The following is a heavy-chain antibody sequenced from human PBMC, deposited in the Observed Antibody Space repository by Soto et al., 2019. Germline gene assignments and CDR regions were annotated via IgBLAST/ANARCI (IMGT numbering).Heavy chain of an antibody. CDR3: ARDVVTAVAGSVNWFDP. CDR2: IWYDGTKK. V-gene: IGHV3-33*01. CDR1: GFRLRTYG. J-gene: IGHJ5*02. Sequence: GGSLRLSCAASGFRLRTYGMQWVRRAPGKGLEWVAFIWYDGTKKFYANSVKGRSTISKDNSNNILYLQMSGLRAEDTAVYYCARDVVTAVAGSVNWFDPWGQGTLVTVSS. D-gene: IGHD6-19*01.